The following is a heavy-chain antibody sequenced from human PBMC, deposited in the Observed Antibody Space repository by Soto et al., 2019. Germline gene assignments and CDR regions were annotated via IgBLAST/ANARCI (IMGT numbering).Heavy chain of an antibody. CDR2: TYYTSKWYN. V-gene: IGHV6-1*01. CDR1: GDSLSSNSAI. Sequence: PSQTLSLTCAIFGDSLSSNSAIWNWFRQSPSRGLEWLGRTYYTSKWYNDYAVSVKSRISINPDTSKNQVSLQLNSVTPEDTAVYYCARVYCSGWSFYYGTYVWGQGTSVTVSS. D-gene: IGHD6-19*01. CDR3: ARVYCSGWSFYYGTYV. J-gene: IGHJ6*02.